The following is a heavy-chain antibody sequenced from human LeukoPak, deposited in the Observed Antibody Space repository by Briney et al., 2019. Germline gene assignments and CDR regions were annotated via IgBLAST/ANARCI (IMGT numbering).Heavy chain of an antibody. CDR3: ARDFRSSSGFDY. Sequence: SETLSLTCTVSGGSISSSSYYWGWIRQPPGKGLEWIGSIYYSGSTYYNPSLKSRVTISVDTSKNQFSLKLSSVTAADTAVYYCARDFRSSSGFDYRGQGTLVTVSS. J-gene: IGHJ4*02. V-gene: IGHV4-39*02. CDR2: IYYSGST. CDR1: GGSISSSSYY. D-gene: IGHD6-19*01.